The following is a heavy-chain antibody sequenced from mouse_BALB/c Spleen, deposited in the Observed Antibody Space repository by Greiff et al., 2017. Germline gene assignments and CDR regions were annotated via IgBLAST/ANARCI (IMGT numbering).Heavy chain of an antibody. D-gene: IGHD1-1*01. J-gene: IGHJ4*01. Sequence: VQLQQSGAELAKPGASVKMSCKASGYTFTSYWMHWVKQRPGQGLEWIGYINPSTGYTEYNQKFKDKATLTADKSSSTAYMQLSSLTSEDSAVYYCARISLITTVVATGMHYAMDYWGQGTSVTVSS. CDR2: INPSTGYT. CDR1: GYTFTSYW. V-gene: IGHV1-7*01. CDR3: ARISLITTVVATGMHYAMDY.